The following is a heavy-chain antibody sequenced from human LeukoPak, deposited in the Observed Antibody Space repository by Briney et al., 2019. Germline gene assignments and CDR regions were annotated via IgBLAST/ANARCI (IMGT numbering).Heavy chain of an antibody. Sequence: SETLSLTCTVSGGSISSFHWSWIRQPPGKGLEWIGYIYYSGGTNYNPSLKSRVTMSADTSKNQFSLNLSSVTAADTAVYYCARRGTSGWNFDYWGQGALVTVSS. V-gene: IGHV4-59*08. CDR2: IYYSGGT. D-gene: IGHD6-19*01. J-gene: IGHJ4*02. CDR3: ARRGTSGWNFDY. CDR1: GGSISSFH.